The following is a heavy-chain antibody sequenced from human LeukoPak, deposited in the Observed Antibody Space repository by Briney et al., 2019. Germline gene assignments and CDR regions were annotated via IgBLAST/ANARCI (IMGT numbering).Heavy chain of an antibody. CDR2: VYYSGST. Sequence: PSETLSLTCTVSGGSISSGTYYWGRIRQPPGKGLQWIGSVYYSGSTNYNPSLKSRVTISVDTSKNQFSLKLSSVTAADTAVYYCARAYYRATRSYYMDVWGKGTTVTVSS. CDR1: GGSISSGTYY. J-gene: IGHJ6*03. D-gene: IGHD6-6*01. CDR3: ARAYYRATRSYYMDV. V-gene: IGHV4-39*07.